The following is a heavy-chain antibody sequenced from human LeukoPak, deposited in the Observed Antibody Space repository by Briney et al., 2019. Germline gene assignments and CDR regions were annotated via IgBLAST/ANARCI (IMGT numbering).Heavy chain of an antibody. J-gene: IGHJ4*02. CDR2: FDPEDGET. CDR3: ATGPYDYVWGSYRH. V-gene: IGHV1-24*01. CDR1: GYTLTELS. Sequence: GASVKVSCKVSGYTLTELSKHWVRQAPGKGLEWMGGFDPEDGETIYAQKFQGRVTMTEDTSTDTAYMELSSLRSEDTAVYYCATGPYDYVWGSYRHWGQGTLVTVSS. D-gene: IGHD3-16*02.